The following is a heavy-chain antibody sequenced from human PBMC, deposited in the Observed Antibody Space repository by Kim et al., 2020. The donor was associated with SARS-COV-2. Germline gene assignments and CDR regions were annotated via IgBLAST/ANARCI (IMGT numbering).Heavy chain of an antibody. CDR1: GGSISSSSYY. CDR3: ARFSGYYYGDFDY. D-gene: IGHD3-22*01. Sequence: SETLSLTCTVSGGSISSSSYYWGWVRQPPGKGLEWIGSFYYSGSTYYNPSLKSRVTISVDTSKNQFSLKLSSVTAADTAVYYCARFSGYYYGDFDYWGQGTLVTVSS. J-gene: IGHJ4*02. V-gene: IGHV4-39*01. CDR2: FYYSGST.